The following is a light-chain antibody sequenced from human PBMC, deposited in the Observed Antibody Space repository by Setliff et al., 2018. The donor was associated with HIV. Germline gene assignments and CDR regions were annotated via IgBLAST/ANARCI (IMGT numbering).Light chain of an antibody. J-gene: IGLJ1*01. CDR3: CSYLSTNNYV. Sequence: QSVLTQPASVSGSPGQSITITCTGTSSDVGSRYNYVSWYQQHPGKAPKLLIFDVTYRPSGVSNRFPGSKSGNTASLTISGLQDEDEADYYCCSYLSTNNYVFGTGTKV. V-gene: IGLV2-14*03. CDR1: SSDVGSRYNY. CDR2: DVT.